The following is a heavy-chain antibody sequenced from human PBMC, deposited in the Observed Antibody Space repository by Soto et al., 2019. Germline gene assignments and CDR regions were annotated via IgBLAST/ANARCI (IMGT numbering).Heavy chain of an antibody. D-gene: IGHD2-2*01. CDR1: GYTFTSYG. Sequence: ASVKVSCKASGYTFTSYGISWVRQAPGQGLEWMGWISAYNGNTNYAQKLQGRVTMTTDTSTSTAYMELRSLRSDDTAVYYCARDTVGYCSSTSCYVTDYWGQGTLVTVSS. V-gene: IGHV1-18*01. CDR2: ISAYNGNT. J-gene: IGHJ4*02. CDR3: ARDTVGYCSSTSCYVTDY.